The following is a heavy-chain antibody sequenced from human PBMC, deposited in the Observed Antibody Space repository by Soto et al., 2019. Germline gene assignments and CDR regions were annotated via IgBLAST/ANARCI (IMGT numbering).Heavy chain of an antibody. D-gene: IGHD5-12*01. J-gene: IGHJ4*02. CDR2: ISYDGSNK. V-gene: IGHV3-30-3*01. Sequence: QVQLVESGGGVVQPGRSLRLSCAASGFTFSSYAMHWVRQAPGKGLEWVAVISYDGSNKYYADSVKGRFTISRDNSKNTMYLQMNSLRAEDTAGYYCARDQWSGRGYSGYVAPDYWGQGTLVTVSS. CDR1: GFTFSSYA. CDR3: ARDQWSGRGYSGYVAPDY.